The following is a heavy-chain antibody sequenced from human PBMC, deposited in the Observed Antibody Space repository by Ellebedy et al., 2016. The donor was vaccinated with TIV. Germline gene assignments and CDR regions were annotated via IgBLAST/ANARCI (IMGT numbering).Heavy chain of an antibody. Sequence: PGGSLRLSCAASGFTFDDYALHWVRQAPGKGLEWVSGINWNSGSIGYADSVKGRFTISRDNAKKSLYLQMNRLRTEDTALYYCARAGADFYGSGKWGPFDDWGQGTLVTVSS. D-gene: IGHD3-10*01. CDR1: GFTFDDYA. V-gene: IGHV3-9*01. CDR3: ARAGADFYGSGKWGPFDD. CDR2: INWNSGSI. J-gene: IGHJ4*02.